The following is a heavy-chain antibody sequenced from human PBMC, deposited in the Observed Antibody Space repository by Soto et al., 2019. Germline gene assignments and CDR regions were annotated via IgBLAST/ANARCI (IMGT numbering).Heavy chain of an antibody. J-gene: IGHJ4*02. CDR3: AKDTIHTAMGPYDY. Sequence: PGGSLRLSCAASGFTFDDYAMHWVRQAPGKGLEWVSGISWNSGSIGYADSVKGRFTISRDNAKNSLYLQMNSLRAEDTALYYCAKDTIHTAMGPYDYWGQGTLVTVSS. V-gene: IGHV3-9*01. D-gene: IGHD5-18*01. CDR2: ISWNSGSI. CDR1: GFTFDDYA.